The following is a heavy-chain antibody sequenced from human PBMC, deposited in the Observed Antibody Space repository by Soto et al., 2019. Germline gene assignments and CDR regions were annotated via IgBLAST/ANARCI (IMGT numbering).Heavy chain of an antibody. D-gene: IGHD3-10*01. CDR3: AHVSGSQYQP. CDR2: IYWDDDK. CDR1: GFSLSIDRVG. V-gene: IGHV2-5*02. J-gene: IGHJ5*02. Sequence: SGPTLVNPTQTLRLTCTFSGFSLSIDRVGVGWIRQPPGKALEWLALIYWDDDKRLSPSLKSRLTITKDTSKNQVVLTMTNMDPLDTATYYCAHVSGSQYQPWGQGTLVTVSS.